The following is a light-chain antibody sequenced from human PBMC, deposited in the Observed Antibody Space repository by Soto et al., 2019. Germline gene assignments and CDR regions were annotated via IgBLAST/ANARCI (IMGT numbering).Light chain of an antibody. CDR1: QSVSNY. CDR2: GAS. V-gene: IGKV3-15*01. J-gene: IGKJ4*01. Sequence: ELVMTQSPATLSVSPGERDTLSCRASQSVSNYLAWYQQNPGQAPRLLLYGASTRATGIPDTFSGGGSETDFTLTISSLQPEDFAVYSCQQHHNWPPLTFGRGTKVDIK. CDR3: QQHHNWPPLT.